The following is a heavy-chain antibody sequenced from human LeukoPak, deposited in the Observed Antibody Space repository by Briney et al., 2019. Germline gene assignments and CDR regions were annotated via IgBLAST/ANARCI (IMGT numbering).Heavy chain of an antibody. CDR3: ARGRYYTDTSGFSPLDP. J-gene: IGHJ5*02. Sequence: ASVNVSCKASGYTFTRYYMHWVRQAPGQGLEWMGIINPSGDSTSYAQKFQGRVTMTRDTSTTTVYMNLRSLRSEDTAVYYCARGRYYTDTSGFSPLDPWGQGTLVTVSS. D-gene: IGHD3-22*01. V-gene: IGHV1-46*01. CDR2: INPSGDST. CDR1: GYTFTRYY.